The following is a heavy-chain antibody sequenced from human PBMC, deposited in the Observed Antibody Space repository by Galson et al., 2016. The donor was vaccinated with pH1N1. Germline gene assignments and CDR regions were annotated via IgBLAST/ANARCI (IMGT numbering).Heavy chain of an antibody. CDR2: IYRGGTT. D-gene: IGHD5-12*01. V-gene: IGHV4-61*02. J-gene: IGHJ3*02. CDR3: AREYSGYDWEGERFDI. Sequence: TLSLTCTVSGGSISSDNYYWTWIRQPAGKGLEWIGRIYRGGTTIYNPSLKSRVTLSLDTSRNHFSLRLNSVTAADMAVYYCAREYSGYDWEGERFDIWGQGTVVTVSS. CDR1: GGSISSDNYY.